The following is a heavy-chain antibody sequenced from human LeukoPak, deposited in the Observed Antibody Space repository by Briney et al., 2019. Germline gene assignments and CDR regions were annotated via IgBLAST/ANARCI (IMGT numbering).Heavy chain of an antibody. CDR1: GGSISSYY. CDR2: IYYSGST. V-gene: IGHV4-59*01. D-gene: IGHD3-9*01. CDR3: ARTFDWLSPFDY. Sequence: KPSETLSLTCTVSGGSISSYYWSWIRQPPGKGLEWIGYIYYSGSTNYNPSLKSRVTISVDTSKNQFSLKLSSVTAADTAVYCCARTFDWLSPFDYWGQGTLVTVSS. J-gene: IGHJ4*02.